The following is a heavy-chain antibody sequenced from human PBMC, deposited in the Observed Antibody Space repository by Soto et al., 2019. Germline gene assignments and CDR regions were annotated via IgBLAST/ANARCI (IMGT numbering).Heavy chain of an antibody. J-gene: IGHJ6*02. Sequence: GESLEISCKGSGYSFTSYWIGWVRQMPGKGLEWMGIIYPGDSDTRYSPSFQGQVTISADRSISTAYLQWSSLKASDTAMYYCARLGLGSSGSKSYYYYYGMEVWGQGTTVTVSS. CDR3: ARLGLGSSGSKSYYYYYGMEV. D-gene: IGHD1-26*01. V-gene: IGHV5-51*01. CDR1: GYSFTSYW. CDR2: IYPGDSDT.